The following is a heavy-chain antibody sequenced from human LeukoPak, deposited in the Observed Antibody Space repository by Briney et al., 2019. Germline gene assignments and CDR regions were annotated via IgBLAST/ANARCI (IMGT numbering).Heavy chain of an antibody. CDR1: GFTVSSNY. Sequence: GGSLRLSCAASGFTVSSNYMSWVRQAPGKGLEWVSAISGSGGSTYYADSVKGRFTISRDNSKNTLYLQMNSLRAEDTAVYYCANENYDSRFDYWGQGTLVTVSS. J-gene: IGHJ4*02. CDR3: ANENYDSRFDY. V-gene: IGHV3-23*01. D-gene: IGHD3-22*01. CDR2: ISGSGGST.